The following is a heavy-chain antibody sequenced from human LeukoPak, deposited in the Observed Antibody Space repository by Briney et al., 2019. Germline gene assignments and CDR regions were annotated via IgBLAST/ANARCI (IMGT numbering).Heavy chain of an antibody. CDR3: ARCPRRAYYYYYMDV. J-gene: IGHJ6*03. V-gene: IGHV4-39*07. CDR1: GGSISSSSYY. CDR2: INHSGST. Sequence: SETLSLTCTVSGGSISSSSYYWGWIRQPPGKGLEWIEEINHSGSTNYNPSLKSRVTISVDTSKNQFSLKLSSVTAADTAVYYCARCPRRAYYYYYMDVWGKGTTVTVSS.